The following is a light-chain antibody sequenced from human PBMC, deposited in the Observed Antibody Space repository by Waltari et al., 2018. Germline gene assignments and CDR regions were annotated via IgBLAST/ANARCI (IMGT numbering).Light chain of an antibody. Sequence: QSDLTQPASVSGSPGQSITIPCTAPSSDVGDYKYVSWYHQHPGKVPKLLIYDVTNRPSGISYRFSGSKSGYTASLTISGLQAEDEADYYCSSYTTRSTRVFGTGTKVTVL. CDR2: DVT. J-gene: IGLJ1*01. V-gene: IGLV2-14*03. CDR3: SSYTTRSTRV. CDR1: SSDVGDYKY.